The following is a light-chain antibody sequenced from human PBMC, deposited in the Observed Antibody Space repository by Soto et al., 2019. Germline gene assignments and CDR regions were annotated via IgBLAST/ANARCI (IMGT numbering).Light chain of an antibody. J-gene: IGKJ1*01. CDR3: QQYNNWPRT. CDR2: GAS. Sequence: EIAFTQSPVTLSLSPGERATLSCRASQSVSSNLAWYQQKPGQAPRLLISGASTRATGIPARFSGSGSGTEFTLTISSLQSEDFAVYYCQQYNNWPRTFGQGTKVDIK. V-gene: IGKV3-15*01. CDR1: QSVSSN.